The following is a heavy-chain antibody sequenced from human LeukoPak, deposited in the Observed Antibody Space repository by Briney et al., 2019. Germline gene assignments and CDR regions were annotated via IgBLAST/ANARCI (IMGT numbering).Heavy chain of an antibody. CDR3: ARDILDYYFDY. Sequence: GGPLRLSCAASGFTFSSYWMHWVRQAPGKGLVWVSRINSDGSSTSYADSVKGRFTISRDNAKNTLYLQMNSLRAEDTAVYYCARDILDYYFDYWGQGTLVTVSS. V-gene: IGHV3-74*01. CDR1: GFTFSSYW. CDR2: INSDGSST. D-gene: IGHD3-9*01. J-gene: IGHJ4*02.